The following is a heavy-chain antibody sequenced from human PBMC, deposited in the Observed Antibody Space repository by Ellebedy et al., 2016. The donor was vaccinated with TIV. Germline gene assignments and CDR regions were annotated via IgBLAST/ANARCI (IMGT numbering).Heavy chain of an antibody. D-gene: IGHD2-2*01. Sequence: GESLKISCAASGFTFSNYWIHWVRQVPGKGLEWVSSITSSGDRTNYADSVKGRFTISRDNSKNTLYLQMNSLRAEDTAVYYCAKGYCSSTSCSFLFDYWGQGTLVTVSS. CDR3: AKGYCSSTSCSFLFDY. J-gene: IGHJ4*02. V-gene: IGHV3-23*01. CDR2: ITSSGDRT. CDR1: GFTFSNYW.